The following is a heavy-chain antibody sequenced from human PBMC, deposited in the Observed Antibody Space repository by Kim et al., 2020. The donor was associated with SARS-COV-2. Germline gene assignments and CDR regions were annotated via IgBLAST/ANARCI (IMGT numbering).Heavy chain of an antibody. CDR2: INHSGST. CDR1: YS. V-gene: IGHV4-34*01. D-gene: IGHD2-15*01. J-gene: IGHJ4*02. Sequence: YSWGWIRQPPGKGLEWIGEINHSGSTNYNPSLKSRVTISVDTSKNQFSLKLSSVTAADTAVYYCAIDHRRLGYCSGGSCYSGDRWGQGTLAT. CDR3: AIDHRRLGYCSGGSCYSGDR.